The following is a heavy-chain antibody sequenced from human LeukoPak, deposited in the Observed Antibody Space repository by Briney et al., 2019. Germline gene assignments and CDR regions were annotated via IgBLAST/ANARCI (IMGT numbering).Heavy chain of an antibody. Sequence: GGSLRLSCAASGFTVSSNYMSWVRQAPGKGLEWVSVIYSGGSTYYADSVKGRFTISRDNSKNTRYLQMNSLRAEDTAVYYCARAPPDTAMVSPSLLFDYWGQGTLVTVSS. V-gene: IGHV3-53*01. CDR1: GFTVSSNY. D-gene: IGHD5-18*01. J-gene: IGHJ4*02. CDR3: ARAPPDTAMVSPSLLFDY. CDR2: IYSGGST.